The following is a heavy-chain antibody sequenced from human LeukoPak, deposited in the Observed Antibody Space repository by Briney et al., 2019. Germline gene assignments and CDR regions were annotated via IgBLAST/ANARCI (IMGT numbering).Heavy chain of an antibody. CDR2: INPNSGGT. D-gene: IGHD1-1*01. CDR1: GYTFTGYY. CDR3: AREPNWNDAGPRHGPRYYYYYYGMDV. Sequence: GASVKVSCKASGYTFTGYYMHWVRQAPGQGLEWMGWINPNSGGTNYAQKFQGWVTMTRDTSISTAYMELSRLRSDDTAVYYCAREPNWNDAGPRHGPRYYYYYYGMDVWGQGTTVTVSS. V-gene: IGHV1-2*04. J-gene: IGHJ6*02.